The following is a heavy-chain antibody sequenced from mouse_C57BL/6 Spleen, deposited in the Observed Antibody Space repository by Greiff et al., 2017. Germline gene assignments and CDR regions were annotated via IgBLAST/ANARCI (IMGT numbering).Heavy chain of an antibody. V-gene: IGHV5-6*01. CDR3: AGGNHFDY. Sequence: VQLQQSGGDLVKPGGSLKLSCAASGFTFSSYGMSWVRQTPDKRLEWVATISSGGSYTYYPDSVKGRFTISRDNAKNTLYLQMSSLKSEDTAMYYCAGGNHFDYWGQGTTLTVSS. D-gene: IGHD2-1*01. CDR1: GFTFSSYG. J-gene: IGHJ2*01. CDR2: ISSGGSYT.